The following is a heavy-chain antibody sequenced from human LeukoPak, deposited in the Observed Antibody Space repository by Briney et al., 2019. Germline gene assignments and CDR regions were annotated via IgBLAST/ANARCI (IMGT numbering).Heavy chain of an antibody. Sequence: PGGSLRLSCAASGFIVSTRYMSWVRQAPGKGLEWVSVIYSGGSTYYVDSVKGRFTISRGNSKNTLYFQMNSLRAEDTAVYYCTSDTAAAGLPLDWGQGTLVTVSS. J-gene: IGHJ4*02. CDR3: TSDTAAAGLPLD. CDR2: IYSGGST. V-gene: IGHV3-53*01. CDR1: GFIVSTRY. D-gene: IGHD6-13*01.